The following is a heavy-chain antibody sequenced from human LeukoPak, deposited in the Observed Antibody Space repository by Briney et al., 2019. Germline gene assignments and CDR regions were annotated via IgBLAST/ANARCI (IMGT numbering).Heavy chain of an antibody. CDR1: GGSISSYY. Sequence: SETLSLTCTVAGGSISSYYWRWRRQPPGKGLEWGGYIYYSWNTNYNPSLKSRVTISVDTSKNQFSLKWSSVTAADTAVYYCARHECTGGSCSPNWFDPWGQGTLVTVSS. CDR3: ARHECTGGSCSPNWFDP. CDR2: IYYSWNT. D-gene: IGHD2-15*01. V-gene: IGHV4-59*08. J-gene: IGHJ5*02.